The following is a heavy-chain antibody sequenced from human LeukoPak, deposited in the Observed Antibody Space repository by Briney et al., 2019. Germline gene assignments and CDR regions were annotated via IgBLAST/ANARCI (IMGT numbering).Heavy chain of an antibody. D-gene: IGHD3-9*01. CDR3: ARSTYYNILTGYYGYFDL. J-gene: IGHJ2*01. Sequence: SETLSLTCTVPGHSISSYYCGWIRQPPGKGLGGIGYISYSRSTNNNPSLKSRVTISIDTSKNQFGRKLTAMTAVVRAVHYGARSTYYNILTGYYGYFDLWGGGTLV. CDR1: GHSISSYY. V-gene: IGHV4-59*12. CDR2: ISYSRST.